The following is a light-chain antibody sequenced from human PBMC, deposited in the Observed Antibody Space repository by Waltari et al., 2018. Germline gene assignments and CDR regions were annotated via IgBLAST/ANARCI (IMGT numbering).Light chain of an antibody. CDR2: GAS. J-gene: IGKJ1*01. CDR1: QSVSRA. CDR3: QHYVRLPAT. V-gene: IGKV3-20*01. Sequence: EIVLTQSPGTLSLSPGERATLSCRASQSVSRALASYQQNPGQAPRLLISGASNRATGIPDRFSGSGSGTDFSLTISRLEPEDFAVYYCQHYVRLPATFGQGTKVEIK.